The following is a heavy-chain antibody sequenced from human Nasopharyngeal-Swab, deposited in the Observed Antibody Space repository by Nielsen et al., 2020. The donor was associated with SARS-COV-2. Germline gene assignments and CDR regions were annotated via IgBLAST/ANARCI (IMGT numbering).Heavy chain of an antibody. CDR1: GFTFSSYG. CDR2: IWYDGSNK. D-gene: IGHD1-26*01. J-gene: IGHJ3*02. V-gene: IGHV3-33*08. CDR3: ARDMVLLPYSGSYPDAFDI. Sequence: GASLQISWAASGFTFSSYGMHWVRQAPGKGLEWVAVIWYDGSNKYYADSVKGRFTISRDNSKNTLYLQMNSLRAEDTAVYYCARDMVLLPYSGSYPDAFDIWGQGTTVTVSS.